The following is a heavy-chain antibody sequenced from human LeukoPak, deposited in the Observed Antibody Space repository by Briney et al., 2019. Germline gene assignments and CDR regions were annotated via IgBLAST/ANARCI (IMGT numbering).Heavy chain of an antibody. Sequence: PGGSLRLSCAASGFTLSYNNMNWVRQAPGKGLEWASSISTSSSYIYYADSVKGRFTISRDNAKKSLYLEMNSLRAEDTAVYYCARGHIVVMADDDVFDYWGQGTLVTVSS. CDR1: GFTLSYNN. CDR2: ISTSSSYI. J-gene: IGHJ4*02. CDR3: ARGHIVVMADDDVFDY. D-gene: IGHD2-21*01. V-gene: IGHV3-21*01.